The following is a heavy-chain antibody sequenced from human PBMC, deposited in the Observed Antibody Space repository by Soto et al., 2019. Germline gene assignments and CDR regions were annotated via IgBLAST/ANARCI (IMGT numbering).Heavy chain of an antibody. V-gene: IGHV4-34*01. CDR3: ARFLRGSGYYTFDY. D-gene: IGHD3-3*01. J-gene: IGHJ4*02. CDR2: INHSGST. Sequence: PSETLSLTCAVYGGSFSGYYWSWIRQPPGKGLEWIGEINHSGSTNYNPSLKSRVTISVDTSKNQFSLKLSSVTAADTAVYYCARFLRGSGYYTFDYWGQGTLVTVSS. CDR1: GGSFSGYY.